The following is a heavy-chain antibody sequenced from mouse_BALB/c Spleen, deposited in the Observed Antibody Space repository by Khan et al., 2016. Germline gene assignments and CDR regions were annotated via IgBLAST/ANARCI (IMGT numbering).Heavy chain of an antibody. CDR2: LWSGGST. CDR3: ARNEGPITGTGYAMDY. V-gene: IGHV2-2*02. D-gene: IGHD4-1*01. Sequence: QVQLKESGPGLVQPSQSLSITCTVSGFSLTSYGVHWVRQSPGKGLEWLGVLWSGGSTDYNAAFISRLSISKDNSKSQVFFKMNSLQANDTAIYXCARNEGPITGTGYAMDYWGQGTSVTVSS. CDR1: GFSLTSYG. J-gene: IGHJ4*01.